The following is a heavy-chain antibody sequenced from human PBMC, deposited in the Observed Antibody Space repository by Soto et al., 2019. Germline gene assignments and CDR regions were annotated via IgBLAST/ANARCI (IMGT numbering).Heavy chain of an antibody. V-gene: IGHV3-33*01. CDR3: AREGAGIFDY. CDR2: IWYDGSNK. CDR1: GFTFRSYG. J-gene: IGHJ4*02. Sequence: ESGGGVAQPGRSLRLSCAASGFTFRSYGMHWVRQAPGKGLEWVAVIWYDGSNKYHADSVKGRFTISRDNSKNTLFLQMNTLRAEDTAVYYCAREGAGIFDYWGQGTLVTVSS. D-gene: IGHD3-10*01.